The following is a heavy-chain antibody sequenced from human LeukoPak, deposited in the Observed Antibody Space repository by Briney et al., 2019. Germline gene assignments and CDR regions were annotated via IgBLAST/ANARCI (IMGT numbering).Heavy chain of an antibody. CDR2: IYSGGST. CDR3: AYIGRRDYYFDY. Sequence: GGSLSLSCAASGFTVSSNYMSWVRQAPGKGLEWVSVIYSGGSTYYADSVKGRFTISRDNSKNTLYLQMNSLRAEDTAVYYCAYIGRRDYYFDYWGQGTLVTVSS. CDR1: GFTVSSNY. V-gene: IGHV3-53*01. J-gene: IGHJ4*02. D-gene: IGHD5-12*01.